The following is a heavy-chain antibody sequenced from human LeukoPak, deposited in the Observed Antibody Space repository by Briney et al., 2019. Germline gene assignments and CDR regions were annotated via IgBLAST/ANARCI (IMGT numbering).Heavy chain of an antibody. Sequence: PGGSPRLSCAASGFTFSSCELSWVRQAPAKGLEWVSYISSSGSIIYYADSVKGRFTISRDSAKNSLYLQMNSLRDEDTAIYFCVRERADYYFDYWGQGALVTVSS. CDR1: GFTFSSCE. CDR3: VRERADYYFDY. D-gene: IGHD1-26*01. CDR2: ISSSGSII. V-gene: IGHV3-48*03. J-gene: IGHJ4*02.